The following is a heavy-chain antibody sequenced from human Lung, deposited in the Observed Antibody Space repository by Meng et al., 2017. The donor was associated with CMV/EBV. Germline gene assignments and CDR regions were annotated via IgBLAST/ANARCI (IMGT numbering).Heavy chain of an antibody. D-gene: IGHD3-10*01. CDR1: GGSISSNGYY. CDR2: IYHSGST. J-gene: IGHJ4*02. Sequence: QLNLPESGPGLVKPSETLSLTFTFSGGSISSNGYYWDWVRQPPGKGLEWIGAIYHSGSTSYNPSLQSRVTMFVDTSKNQFSLMLTSVTATDTAVYYCARRRGGSGRDCWGQGTLVTVSS. CDR3: ARRRGGSGRDC. V-gene: IGHV4-39*01.